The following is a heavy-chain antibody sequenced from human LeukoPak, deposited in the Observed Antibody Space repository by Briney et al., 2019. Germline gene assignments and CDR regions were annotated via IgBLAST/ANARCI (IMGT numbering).Heavy chain of an antibody. CDR3: VGGDSREY. V-gene: IGHV3-21*01. Sequence: GGSLRLSCAASGFTFSGFAMSWVRQAPGKGLEWVSSIGRTSTDKYYADSVRGRFTTSRDNAENSLYVQMTSLRAEDTAVYYCVGGDSREYWGQGTLVTVSS. D-gene: IGHD3-22*01. J-gene: IGHJ4*02. CDR2: IGRTSTDK. CDR1: GFTFSGFA.